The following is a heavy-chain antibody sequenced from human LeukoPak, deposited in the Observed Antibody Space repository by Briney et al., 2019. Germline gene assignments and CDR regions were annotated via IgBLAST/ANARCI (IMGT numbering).Heavy chain of an antibody. J-gene: IGHJ5*02. CDR2: IYADGSS. V-gene: IGHV4-61*02. Sequence: SSETLSLTCTVSGGSVGSDNSYWNWIRQPAGKGLEWIGRIYADGSSTYNPSLKSRVTILVDTSKNQFSLRLTSVTAADTAVYYCAKSGHSYYYTPGDFSWGQGTLVTVSS. CDR1: GGSVGSDNSY. CDR3: AKSGHSYYYTPGDFS. D-gene: IGHD3-22*01.